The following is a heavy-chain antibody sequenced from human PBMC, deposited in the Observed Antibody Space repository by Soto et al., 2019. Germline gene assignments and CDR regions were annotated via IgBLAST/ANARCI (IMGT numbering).Heavy chain of an antibody. CDR1: GGSISSYY. Sequence: QVQLQESGPGLVKPSETLSLTCTVSGGSISSYYWSWIRQPPGKGLEWIGYIYYSGSTNYNPSLKSXDTXSXDTSKNQFSLKVSSVPAADTAVYYCARQGSYGYFDYWGQGTLVTVSS. CDR3: ARQGSYGYFDY. D-gene: IGHD1-26*01. J-gene: IGHJ4*02. CDR2: IYYSGST. V-gene: IGHV4-59*01.